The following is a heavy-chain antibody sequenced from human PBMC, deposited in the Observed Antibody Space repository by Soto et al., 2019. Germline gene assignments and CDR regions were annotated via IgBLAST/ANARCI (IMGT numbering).Heavy chain of an antibody. D-gene: IGHD1-26*01. CDR2: ITPYNGNA. CDR3: ARARMFSGAHLDS. J-gene: IGHJ4*02. V-gene: IGHV1-18*04. CDR1: GYTFTNFG. Sequence: QVHLVQSGAVVENPGASVKVSCKASGYTFTNFGINWVRQAPGQGLEWMGWITPYNGNANYQQNHQDRLTITTDTSTNTAYLELRSLRSDDTAVYFFARARMFSGAHLDSWGQGTRVTVSS.